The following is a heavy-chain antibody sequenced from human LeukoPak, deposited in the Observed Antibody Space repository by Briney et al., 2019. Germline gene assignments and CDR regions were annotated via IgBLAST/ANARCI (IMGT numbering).Heavy chain of an antibody. D-gene: IGHD3-16*01. Sequence: GGSLRLSCAASGFTFTKAWMNWVRQAPGKGLEWVGRVKSKTNGGTTDYGAPVKGRFIISRDDSKNTLYLQMNSLQAEDTAVYYCTTDWGTVTTYMRAFDVWGHGTMVTVSS. CDR1: GFTFTKAW. CDR3: TTDWGTVTTYMRAFDV. CDR2: VKSKTNGGTT. V-gene: IGHV3-15*01. J-gene: IGHJ3*01.